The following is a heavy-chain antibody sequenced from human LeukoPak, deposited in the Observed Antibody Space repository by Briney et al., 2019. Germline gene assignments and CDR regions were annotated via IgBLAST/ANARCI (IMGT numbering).Heavy chain of an antibody. CDR2: INHSGST. J-gene: IGHJ4*02. D-gene: IGHD3-3*01. V-gene: IGHV4-34*01. Sequence: SETLSLTCGVYVGSFIGYYWSWIRQPPGKGLDGIGEINHSGSTNYNPSLKSRVTISVDTSKNQFSLKLSSVTAADTAVYYCARDDFWSGLFLFDYWGQGTLVTVSS. CDR1: VGSFIGYY. CDR3: ARDDFWSGLFLFDY.